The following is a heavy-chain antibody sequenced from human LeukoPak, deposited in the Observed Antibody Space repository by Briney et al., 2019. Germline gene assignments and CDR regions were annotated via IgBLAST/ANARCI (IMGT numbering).Heavy chain of an antibody. J-gene: IGHJ4*02. V-gene: IGHV3-66*02. CDR3: MDMTAG. D-gene: IGHD2-2*03. CDR2: IYSDGST. CDR1: GFRVSVNY. Sequence: PGGSLRLSCAASGFRVSVNYMAWGREPPGKGLEWVSLIYSDGSTHYSDSVKGRFIISRGNSKNTVYRQMNSLRVDDTAGSYCMDMTAGWGQGTLVTVCS.